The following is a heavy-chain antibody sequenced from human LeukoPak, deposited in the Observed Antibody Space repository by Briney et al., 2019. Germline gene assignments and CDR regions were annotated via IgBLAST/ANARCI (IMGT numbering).Heavy chain of an antibody. CDR1: GYSISSGYY. J-gene: IGHJ4*02. CDR2: IYHSGST. V-gene: IGHV4-38-2*02. Sequence: SETLSLTCAVSGYSISSGYYWGWIRQPPGEGLEWIGNIYHSGSTYYNPSLKSRVTISVDTSKNQFSLKLSSVTAADTAVYYCAREPHHCGGDCYSLSDYWGQGTLVTVSS. D-gene: IGHD2-21*02. CDR3: AREPHHCGGDCYSLSDY.